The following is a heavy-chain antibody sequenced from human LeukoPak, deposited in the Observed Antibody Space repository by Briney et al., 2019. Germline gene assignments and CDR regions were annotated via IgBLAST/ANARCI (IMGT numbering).Heavy chain of an antibody. V-gene: IGHV4-31*03. J-gene: IGHJ4*02. CDR1: GGSISSGGYY. CDR3: ARCPYDSSGNSRRWGPKTRLYYFDY. D-gene: IGHD3-22*01. Sequence: SETLSLTCTVSGGSISSGGYYWSWIRQHPGKGLEWIGYIYYSGSTHYNPSLKSRVTISVDTSKNQFSLKLSSVTAADTAVYYCARCPYDSSGNSRRWGPKTRLYYFDYWGQGTLVTVSS. CDR2: IYYSGST.